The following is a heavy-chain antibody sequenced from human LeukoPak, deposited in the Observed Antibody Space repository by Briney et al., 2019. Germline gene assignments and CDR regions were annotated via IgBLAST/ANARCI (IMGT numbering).Heavy chain of an antibody. CDR1: GYTFTSYR. Sequence: GESLKISCRAAGYTFTSYRVAWVRRMPGKGLEWMGIIYPGDSESIYSPSFQGQVTISADKSISTAYLEWSSLKASDTAMYYCVRTVDNSGFYYDYFYAMDVWGQGTLVTVSS. CDR2: IYPGDSES. CDR3: VRTVDNSGFYYDYFYAMDV. V-gene: IGHV5-51*01. J-gene: IGHJ6*02. D-gene: IGHD3-22*01.